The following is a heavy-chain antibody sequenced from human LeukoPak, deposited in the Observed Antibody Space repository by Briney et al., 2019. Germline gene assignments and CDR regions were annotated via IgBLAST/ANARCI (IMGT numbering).Heavy chain of an antibody. D-gene: IGHD6-6*01. CDR1: GFTFDDYG. CDR3: ARYRGSSGYHYMDV. Sequence: PGGSLRLSCAASGFTFDDYGMSWVRQAPGKGLEWVSGINWNGGSTDYVDSVKGRFTISRDNAKNSLYLQMNSLRVEDTALYCCARYRGSSGYHYMDVWGKGTTVTVSS. V-gene: IGHV3-20*04. CDR2: INWNGGST. J-gene: IGHJ6*03.